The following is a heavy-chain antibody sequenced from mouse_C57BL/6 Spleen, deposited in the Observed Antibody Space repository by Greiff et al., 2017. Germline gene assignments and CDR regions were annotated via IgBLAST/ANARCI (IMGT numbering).Heavy chain of an antibody. Sequence: VQLQQPGAELVRPGTSVKLSCKASGYTFTSYWMHWVKQRPGQGLEWIGVIDPSDSYTNYNQKFKGKATLTVDTSSSTAYMQLSSLTSEDSAVYYCAKGNYYDYDAVAYAMDYGGQGTSVTVSS. CDR2: IDPSDSYT. CDR3: AKGNYYDYDAVAYAMDY. CDR1: GYTFTSYW. J-gene: IGHJ4*01. V-gene: IGHV1-59*01. D-gene: IGHD2-4*01.